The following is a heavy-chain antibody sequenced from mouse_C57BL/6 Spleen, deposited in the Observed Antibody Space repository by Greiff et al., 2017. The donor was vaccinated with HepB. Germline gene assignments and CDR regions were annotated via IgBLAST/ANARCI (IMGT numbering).Heavy chain of an antibody. CDR1: GYTFTSYW. Sequence: VQLQQPGAELVRPGSSVKLSCKASGYTFTSYWMHWVKQRPIQGLEWIGNIDPSDSETHYNQKFKDKATLTVDKSSSTAYMQRISLTSEDSAVYYCARPNWDAMDYWGQGTSVTVSS. J-gene: IGHJ4*01. CDR3: ARPNWDAMDY. D-gene: IGHD4-1*01. V-gene: IGHV1-52*01. CDR2: IDPSDSET.